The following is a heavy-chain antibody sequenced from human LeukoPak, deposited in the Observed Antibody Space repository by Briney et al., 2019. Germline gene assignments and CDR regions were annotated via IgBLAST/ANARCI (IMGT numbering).Heavy chain of an antibody. D-gene: IGHD5-12*01. CDR2: IYSDGRT. V-gene: IGHV3-66*01. CDR3: AKDREGLSSGYDLEYFDY. Sequence: GGSLRLSCAASGFTVSSNYMNWVRQAPGKGLEWVSVIYSDGRTFYADSVKARFTISRDNSKNTLYLQMNSLRAEDTAVYYCAKDREGLSSGYDLEYFDYWGQGTLVTVSS. CDR1: GFTVSSNY. J-gene: IGHJ4*02.